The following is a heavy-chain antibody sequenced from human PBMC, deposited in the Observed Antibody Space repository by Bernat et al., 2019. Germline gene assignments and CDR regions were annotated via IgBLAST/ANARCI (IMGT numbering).Heavy chain of an antibody. Sequence: EVQLVESGGGLVQPGGSLRLSCAASGFTFGNYWMHWVHQGPGKGLVWVSHINIDGTNTKYADSVKGRFTISRDNAKSTLYLQMNSLRVEDTAVYYCARSMATAQWGQGTLVTVSS. J-gene: IGHJ4*02. CDR3: ARSMATAQ. V-gene: IGHV3-74*01. D-gene: IGHD5-24*01. CDR2: INIDGTNT. CDR1: GFTFGNYW.